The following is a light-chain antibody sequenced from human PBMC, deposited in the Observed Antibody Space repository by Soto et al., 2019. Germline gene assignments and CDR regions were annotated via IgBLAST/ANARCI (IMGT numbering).Light chain of an antibody. CDR2: AAS. Sequence: ETVLTQSPGTLSLSPGERATLSCRASQTVSNRYVAWYQHKPGQAPRVLIYAASSRTTGIPDRFSGSGSGTEFTLTISRLEPEDFAVYYCQQYGNSPWAFGQVTKVEI. CDR1: QTVSNRY. V-gene: IGKV3-20*01. CDR3: QQYGNSPWA. J-gene: IGKJ1*01.